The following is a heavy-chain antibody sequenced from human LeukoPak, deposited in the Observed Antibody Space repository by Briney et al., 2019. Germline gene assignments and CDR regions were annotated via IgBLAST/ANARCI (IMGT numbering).Heavy chain of an antibody. Sequence: PETLSLTRTVSGDSLISYYWSWIRQPPGKGLEWIGYIHYSGITDYHPSLKSRVTMSVDTSKNQFSLTLSSVTAGVAPVHYCPREYDCYFDFWGQGTLVTVSS. D-gene: IGHD3-16*01. CDR2: IHYSGIT. CDR1: GDSLISYY. V-gene: IGHV4-59*01. CDR3: PREYDCYFDF. J-gene: IGHJ4*02.